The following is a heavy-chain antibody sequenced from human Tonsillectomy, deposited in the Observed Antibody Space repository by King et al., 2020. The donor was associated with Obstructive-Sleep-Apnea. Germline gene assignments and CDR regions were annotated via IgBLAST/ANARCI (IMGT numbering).Heavy chain of an antibody. D-gene: IGHD4-23*01. CDR2: IGYDGNKK. Sequence: QLVQSGGGVVQPGGSLILSCAASGFSFSTYGMHWVRQAPGKGLEGVAFIGYDGNKKYYADSVKGRFTISRDNSKNMLYLQMNSPRVEDTAVYYCAKDGTTVVESPYFDYWGQGTLVTVSS. V-gene: IGHV3-30*02. CDR3: AKDGTTVVESPYFDY. J-gene: IGHJ4*02. CDR1: GFSFSTYG.